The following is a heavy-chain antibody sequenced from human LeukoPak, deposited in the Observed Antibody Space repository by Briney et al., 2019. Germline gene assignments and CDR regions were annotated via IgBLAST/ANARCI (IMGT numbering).Heavy chain of an antibody. J-gene: IGHJ4*02. D-gene: IGHD3-10*01. Sequence: PSETLSLTCTVSGGSISSSSYYWGWIRQPPGKGLEWIGSIYYSGSTYYNPSLKSRVTISVDTSKNQFSLKLSSVTAADTAVYYCARWATGPGSGSYNYWGQGTLVTVSS. CDR2: IYYSGST. V-gene: IGHV4-39*07. CDR1: GGSISSSSYY. CDR3: ARWATGPGSGSYNY.